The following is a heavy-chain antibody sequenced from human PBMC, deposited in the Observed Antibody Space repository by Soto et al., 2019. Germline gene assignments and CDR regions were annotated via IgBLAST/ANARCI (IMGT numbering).Heavy chain of an antibody. J-gene: IGHJ6*02. CDR1: GGSISSYY. CDR3: ARGDDFWSGYLAPMDV. CDR2: IYYSGST. D-gene: IGHD3-3*01. Sequence: SETLSLTCTVSGGSISSYYWSWIRQPPGKGLEWIGYIYYSGSTNYNPSLKSRVTISVDTSKNQFSLKLSSVTAADTAVYYCARGDDFWSGYLAPMDVWGQGTTVTVSS. V-gene: IGHV4-59*01.